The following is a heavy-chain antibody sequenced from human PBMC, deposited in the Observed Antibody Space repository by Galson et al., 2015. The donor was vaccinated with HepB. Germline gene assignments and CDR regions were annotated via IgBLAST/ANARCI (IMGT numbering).Heavy chain of an antibody. V-gene: IGHV3-23*01. CDR1: GFIFTRSA. D-gene: IGHD1-26*01. CDR2: IGGSGGST. CDR3: AKVAIQWVTPDYFDY. J-gene: IGHJ4*02. Sequence: SLRLSCAASGFIFTRSAISWVRQAPGKGLEWVSSIGGSGGSTYYADSVKGRFTFSRDNSKNTVYLQMNRLRVEDTAVYYCAKVAIQWVTPDYFDYWGQGTRVTVSS.